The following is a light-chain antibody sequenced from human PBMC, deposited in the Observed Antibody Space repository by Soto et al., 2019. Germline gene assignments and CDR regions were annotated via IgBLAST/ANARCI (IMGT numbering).Light chain of an antibody. V-gene: IGKV1-39*01. CDR1: QTTNNY. CDR3: QQSYSMPYA. J-gene: IGKJ2*01. CDR2: AAS. Sequence: DIQMTQSPSSLSASVGDRVSITCLASQTTNNYLNWYQLKPGKAPKLLIYAASTLQTGVPSRFTGSGSGTDFTLTIISLQPEYYATYFCQQSYSMPYAFGPGTKVDIK.